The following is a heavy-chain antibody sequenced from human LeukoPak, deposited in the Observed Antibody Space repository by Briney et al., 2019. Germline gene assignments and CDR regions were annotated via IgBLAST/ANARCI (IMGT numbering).Heavy chain of an antibody. J-gene: IGHJ6*03. CDR2: ISGEVGRT. CDR1: GFTFDDYA. D-gene: IGHD6-19*01. Sequence: GGSLRLSCAASGFTFDDYAMHCVRQAPGKGLECGALISGEVGRTYYVDSVKGHFTISRDNRKNSLYLQMNSLRTEDTALYYCAKDTAGAAGPGYYMDVRGKGTTVTVSS. V-gene: IGHV3-43*02. CDR3: AKDTAGAAGPGYYMDV.